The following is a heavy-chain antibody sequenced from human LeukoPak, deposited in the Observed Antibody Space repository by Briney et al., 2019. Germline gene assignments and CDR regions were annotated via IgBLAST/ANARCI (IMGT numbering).Heavy chain of an antibody. D-gene: IGHD3-10*01. Sequence: SETLSLTCTVSGGSISIYYWTWFRQPAGRGLEWIGRIHTSGRSNYNPSLKSRVTMSVDTSKNQFSLKLRSVTAADTAMYYCGRDRDFYGMDVWGQGTTVTVSS. CDR2: IHTSGRS. CDR3: GRDRDFYGMDV. J-gene: IGHJ6*02. V-gene: IGHV4-4*07. CDR1: GGSISIYY.